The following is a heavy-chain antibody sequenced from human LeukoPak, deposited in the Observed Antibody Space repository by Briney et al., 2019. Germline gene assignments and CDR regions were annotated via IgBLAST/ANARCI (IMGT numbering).Heavy chain of an antibody. J-gene: IGHJ4*02. CDR1: GYTFTSYY. D-gene: IGHD2-2*01. Sequence: ASVKVSCKASGYTFTSYYMHWVRQAPGQGLEWMGIINPSGGSTSYAQKFQGRVTMTRDTSTSTVYMELSSLRSEDTAVYYCAKIRFLYCSSTSCPPDYWGQGTLVTVSS. CDR3: AKIRFLYCSSTSCPPDY. V-gene: IGHV1-46*01. CDR2: INPSGGST.